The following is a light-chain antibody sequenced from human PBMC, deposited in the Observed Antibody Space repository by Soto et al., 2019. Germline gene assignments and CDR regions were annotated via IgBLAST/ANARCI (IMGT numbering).Light chain of an antibody. V-gene: IGKV1-16*01. CDR3: QQYERYNPS. Sequence: DIQMTQSPSSLSASVGDRVTIICRARQNINSYIAWFQQKPGKAHKSLIYDATSLQSGVPSRFSGSGSGTDFSLTISSLQPEDAATYYCQQYERYNPSFGGGTKLEI. CDR2: DAT. J-gene: IGKJ4*01. CDR1: QNINSY.